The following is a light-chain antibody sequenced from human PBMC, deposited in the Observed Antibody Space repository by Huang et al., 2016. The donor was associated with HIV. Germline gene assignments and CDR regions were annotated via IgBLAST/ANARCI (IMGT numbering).Light chain of an antibody. CDR2: LSS. V-gene: IGKV2-28*01. CDR1: QSLHHSHGYHY. Sequence: IVITQSPLSLPVTPGEPASISCRSSQSLHHSHGYHYLDWYRQKPGQAPQLLISLSSIRASGVPDRFSGSGSVTDFTLKISRVEAEDVGIYFCMQALQTPRTFGQGTRLEIK. CDR3: MQALQTPRT. J-gene: IGKJ5*01.